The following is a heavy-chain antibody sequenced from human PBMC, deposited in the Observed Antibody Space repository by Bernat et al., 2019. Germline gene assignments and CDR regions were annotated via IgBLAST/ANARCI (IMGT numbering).Heavy chain of an antibody. Sequence: QVQLVQSGAEVKTPGASVKVSCKASGYTFTAYCIHWVRQAPGQGLEWMGWINPNTGGTNFAQNFQGRVPMTRDTSISTTYMELSSLRSDDTALYYCARGPHNYYASEGRFDPWGQGTLVTVSS. CDR1: GYTFTAYC. D-gene: IGHD3-10*01. CDR2: INPNTGGT. J-gene: IGHJ5*02. V-gene: IGHV1-2*02. CDR3: ARGPHNYYASEGRFDP.